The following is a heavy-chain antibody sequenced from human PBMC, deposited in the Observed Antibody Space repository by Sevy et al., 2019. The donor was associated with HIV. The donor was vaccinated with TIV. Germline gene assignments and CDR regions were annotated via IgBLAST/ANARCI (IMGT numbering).Heavy chain of an antibody. V-gene: IGHV3-30*18. D-gene: IGHD2-15*01. J-gene: IGHJ5*02. Sequence: GSLRLSCAASGFTFSSYGMHWVRQAPGKGLEWVAVISYDGSNKYYADSVKGRFTISRDNSKNTLYLQMNSLRAEDTAVYYCAKEGLRDCSGGSCYAYNWFDPWGQGTLVTVSS. CDR1: GFTFSSYG. CDR2: ISYDGSNK. CDR3: AKEGLRDCSGGSCYAYNWFDP.